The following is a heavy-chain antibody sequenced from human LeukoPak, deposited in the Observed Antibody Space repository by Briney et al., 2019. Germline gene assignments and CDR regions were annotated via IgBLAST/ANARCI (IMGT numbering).Heavy chain of an antibody. CDR2: IYYSGST. CDR3: ARSLRNWFDP. Sequence: SETLSLTCTVSGGSISSYYWSWIRQPPGKGLEWIGYIYYSGSTNYNPSLKSRVTISVDTSKNQFSLKLSSVTAADTAVYYCARSLRNWFDPWGQGTLVSVSS. V-gene: IGHV4-59*01. J-gene: IGHJ5*02. CDR1: GGSISSYY.